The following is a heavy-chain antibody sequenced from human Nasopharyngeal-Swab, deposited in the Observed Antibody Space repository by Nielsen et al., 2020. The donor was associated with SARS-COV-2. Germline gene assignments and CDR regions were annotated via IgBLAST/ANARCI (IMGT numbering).Heavy chain of an antibody. J-gene: IGHJ6*02. Sequence: SVKVSCKASGGTFSSYAISWVRQAPGQGLEWMGGIIPIFGTANYAQKFQGRVTLTADESTSTAYMELSSLRSEDTAVYYCARGGRNWNDYYYYGMDVWGQGTTVTVSS. CDR2: IIPIFGTA. V-gene: IGHV1-69*13. CDR3: ARGGRNWNDYYYYGMDV. D-gene: IGHD1-1*01. CDR1: GGTFSSYA.